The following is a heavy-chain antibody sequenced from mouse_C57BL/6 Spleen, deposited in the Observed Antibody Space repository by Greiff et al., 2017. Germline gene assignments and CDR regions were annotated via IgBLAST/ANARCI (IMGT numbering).Heavy chain of an antibody. CDR1: GYNFTSYW. CDR3: ARGELTYFDY. J-gene: IGHJ2*01. V-gene: IGHV1-69*01. D-gene: IGHD1-1*01. Sequence: VQLQQPGAELVMPGASVKLSCKASGYNFTSYWLLWVKQRPGQGLEWIGEIDPSDSYNNYNQKFKGKSTLTVDKSYSTAYMQLSSLTSEDSAVYYCARGELTYFDYWGQGTTLTVAS. CDR2: IDPSDSYN.